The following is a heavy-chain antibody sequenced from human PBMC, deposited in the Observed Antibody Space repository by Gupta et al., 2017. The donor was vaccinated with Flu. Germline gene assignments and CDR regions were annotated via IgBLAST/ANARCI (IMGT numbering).Heavy chain of an antibody. Sequence: RQAPGKGLEWVGFIRSKAYGGTTEYAASVKGRFTISRDDSKSIAYLQMNSLKTEDTAVYYCTRRGGSSSPYYYYYYGMDVWGQGTTVTVSS. J-gene: IGHJ6*02. CDR2: IRSKAYGGTT. D-gene: IGHD6-6*01. CDR3: TRRGGSSSPYYYYYYGMDV. V-gene: IGHV3-49*02.